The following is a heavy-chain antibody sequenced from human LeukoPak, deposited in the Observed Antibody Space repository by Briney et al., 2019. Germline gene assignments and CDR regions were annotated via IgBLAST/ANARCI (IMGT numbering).Heavy chain of an antibody. D-gene: IGHD2-8*01. CDR2: IKGDESSI. Sequence: GGSLRLSCAATAFTFSSYWMHWVRQAPGKGLEWVSRIKGDESSINYADSVEGRFTISRDNAKNTVYLHLNSLRVEDTAVYYCVRGALYMYYLDYWGQGTLVTVSS. CDR3: VRGALYMYYLDY. J-gene: IGHJ4*02. CDR1: AFTFSSYW. V-gene: IGHV3-74*01.